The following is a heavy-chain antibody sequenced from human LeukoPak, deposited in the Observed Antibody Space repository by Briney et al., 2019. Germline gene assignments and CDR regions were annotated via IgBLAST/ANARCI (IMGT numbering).Heavy chain of an antibody. J-gene: IGHJ4*02. CDR3: ARGEELLGTFDY. D-gene: IGHD1-26*01. CDR1: GGSFSGYY. Sequence: SETLSLTCAVYGGSFSGYYWSWIRQPPGKGLEWIGEINHSGSTNYNPSLKSRVTISVDTSKNQFSLKLSSVTAADTAVYYCARGEELLGTFDYWGQGTLVTVSS. CDR2: INHSGST. V-gene: IGHV4-34*01.